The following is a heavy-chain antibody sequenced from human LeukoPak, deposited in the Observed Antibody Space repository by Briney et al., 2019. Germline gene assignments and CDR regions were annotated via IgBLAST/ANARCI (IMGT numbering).Heavy chain of an antibody. CDR1: GFTFSSYG. CDR3: ARSRHSYDSTGFPHY. Sequence: GGSLRLSCAASGFTFSSYGMHWVRQAPGKGLEWVSGINWNGSGTGYADSVKGRFTISRDNAKNSLYLQMNSLRAEDTALYYCARSRHSYDSTGFPHYWGQGTLVTVSS. CDR2: INWNGSGT. J-gene: IGHJ4*02. V-gene: IGHV3-20*04. D-gene: IGHD3-22*01.